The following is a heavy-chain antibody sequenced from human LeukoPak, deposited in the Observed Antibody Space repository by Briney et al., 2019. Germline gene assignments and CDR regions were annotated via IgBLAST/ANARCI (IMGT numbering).Heavy chain of an antibody. J-gene: IGHJ4*02. CDR1: GFTFSSYE. D-gene: IGHD4-17*01. V-gene: IGHV3-48*03. CDR3: ARDRLHYGEYEKTFDY. Sequence: GGSLRLSCAASGFTFSSYEMNWVRQAPGKGLEWVSYISSSGSTIYYADSVKGRFTISRDNDKNSLYLQMDSLRAEDTAVYYCARDRLHYGEYEKTFDYWGQGTLVTVSS. CDR2: ISSSGSTI.